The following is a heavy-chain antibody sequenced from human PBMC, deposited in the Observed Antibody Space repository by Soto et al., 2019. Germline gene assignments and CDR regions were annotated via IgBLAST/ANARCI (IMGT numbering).Heavy chain of an antibody. J-gene: IGHJ5*02. CDR3: AKDSGCVNNACAYDP. D-gene: IGHD1-20*01. V-gene: IGHV3-21*01. CDR1: GFIFSDYT. CDR2: ISRGSDYI. Sequence: EVHLVESGGGLVKPGGSLRLTCAASGFIFSDYTMNRVRQAPGKGLEWVSSISRGSDYIFYADTVKGRFTISRDNARNSLYLQMTSLRAEDTAVYYCAKDSGCVNNACAYDPWGQGTLVTVSS.